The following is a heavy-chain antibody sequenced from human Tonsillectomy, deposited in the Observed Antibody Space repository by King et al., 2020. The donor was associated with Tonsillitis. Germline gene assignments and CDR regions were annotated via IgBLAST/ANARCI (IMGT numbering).Heavy chain of an antibody. CDR3: AKDWQYDILTGRLIDY. CDR2: ISYDGNNK. J-gene: IGHJ4*02. V-gene: IGHV3-30*18. CDR1: GFTFSSYG. D-gene: IGHD3-9*01. Sequence: VQLVESGGGVVQPGKSLRLSCAASGFTFSSYGMHWVRQAPGKGLEWVAVISYDGNNKYYADSVKGRFTLSRDIPKHTLYREMNSLRAEDTAVYYCAKDWQYDILTGRLIDYWGQGTLVTVSS.